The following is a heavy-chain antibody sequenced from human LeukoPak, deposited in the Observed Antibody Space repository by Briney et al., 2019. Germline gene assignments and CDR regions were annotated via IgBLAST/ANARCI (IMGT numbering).Heavy chain of an antibody. CDR2: INPYSGGP. CDR1: GYTFIDYY. V-gene: IGHV1-2*06. Sequence: ASVKVSCTASGYTFIDYYIHWVRQAPEQGLEWMGRINPYSGGPDYAQGFQGRVTMTRDTSIRTVYMELSRLKSDDTAVYYCARASYDNNPTHFDHWGQGTLVTVSS. J-gene: IGHJ4*02. D-gene: IGHD3-22*01. CDR3: ARASYDNNPTHFDH.